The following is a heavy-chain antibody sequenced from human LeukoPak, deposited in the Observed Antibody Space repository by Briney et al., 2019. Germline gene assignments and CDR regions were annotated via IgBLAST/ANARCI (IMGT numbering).Heavy chain of an antibody. CDR3: AELGITMIGGV. CDR2: IYSGGST. V-gene: IGHV3-66*01. Sequence: PGGSLRLSCTASGFTFGDYAMTWVRQAPGKGLEWVSVIYSGGSTYYADSVKGRFTISRDNAKNSLYLQMNSLRAEDTAVYYCAELGITMIGGVWGKGTTVTISS. J-gene: IGHJ6*04. CDR1: GFTFGDYA. D-gene: IGHD3-10*02.